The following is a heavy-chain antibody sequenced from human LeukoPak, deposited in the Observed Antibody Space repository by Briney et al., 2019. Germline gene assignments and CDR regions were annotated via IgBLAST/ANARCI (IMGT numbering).Heavy chain of an antibody. D-gene: IGHD4-17*01. Sequence: ASVKVSCKASGYTFTGYYMHWVRQAPGQGLEWMGRINPNSGGTNYAQKFQGRVTMTRDTSISTAYMELSRLRSDDTAVYYCARADYGDYRGNDYWGQGILVTVSS. CDR3: ARADYGDYRGNDY. V-gene: IGHV1-2*06. J-gene: IGHJ4*02. CDR1: GYTFTGYY. CDR2: INPNSGGT.